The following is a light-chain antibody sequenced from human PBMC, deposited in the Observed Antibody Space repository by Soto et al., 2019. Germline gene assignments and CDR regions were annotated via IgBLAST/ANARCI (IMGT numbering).Light chain of an antibody. CDR2: KVT. CDR3: CSYTGSSNYV. CDR1: SSDIGGYKH. V-gene: IGLV2-14*01. Sequence: QAVVTQPASVSGSPGQSITISCTGTSSDIGGYKHVSWYQQHPGKAPKLVIYKVTNRPSGVSNRFSGSRSGNTASLTISGLQAEDEADYYCCSYTGSSNYVFGTGTKVTVL. J-gene: IGLJ1*01.